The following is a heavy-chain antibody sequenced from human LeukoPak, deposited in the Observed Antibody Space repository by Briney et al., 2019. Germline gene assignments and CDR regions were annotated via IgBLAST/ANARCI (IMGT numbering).Heavy chain of an antibody. CDR2: IYYSGST. V-gene: IGHV4-31*03. CDR1: GGSISRGGYY. Sequence: SQTLSLTCTVSGGSISRGGYYWSWIRQHPGKGLEWIGYIYYSGSTYYNPSLKSRVTISVGTSKNQFSLKLSSVTAADTAVYYCARDQEGLYGMDVWGQGTTVSVSS. J-gene: IGHJ6*02. CDR3: ARDQEGLYGMDV.